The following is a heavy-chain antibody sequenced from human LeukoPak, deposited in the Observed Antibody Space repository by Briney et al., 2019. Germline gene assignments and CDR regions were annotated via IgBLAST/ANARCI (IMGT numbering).Heavy chain of an antibody. CDR3: ARETDSSGWPIDY. CDR1: GFTFSSYG. D-gene: IGHD6-19*01. J-gene: IGHJ4*02. CDR2: IWYDGSNK. V-gene: IGHV3-33*08. Sequence: GGSLRLSCAASGFTFSSYGMHWVRQAPGKGLEWGAVIWYDGSNKYYADSVKGRFTISRDNSKNTLYLQMNSLRAEDTAVYYCARETDSSGWPIDYWGQGTLVTVSS.